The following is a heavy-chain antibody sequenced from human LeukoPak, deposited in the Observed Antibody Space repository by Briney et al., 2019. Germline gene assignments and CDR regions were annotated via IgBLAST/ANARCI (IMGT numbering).Heavy chain of an antibody. D-gene: IGHD2-15*01. CDR3: AKAGSGYCSGGSCLSECFDL. V-gene: IGHV3-9*01. CDR1: GFTFDDYA. CDR2: ISWNSGSI. J-gene: IGHJ2*01. Sequence: GGSLRLSCAASGFTFDDYAMHWVRQAPGKGLEWVSGISWNSGSIGYADSVKGRFTISRDNAKNSLYLQMNSLRAEDTALYYCAKAGSGYCSGGSCLSECFDLWGRGTLVTVSS.